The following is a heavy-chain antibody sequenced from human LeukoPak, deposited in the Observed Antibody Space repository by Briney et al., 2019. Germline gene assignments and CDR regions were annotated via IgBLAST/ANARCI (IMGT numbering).Heavy chain of an antibody. CDR3: ARRWVIGYCSGGSRYPQIDKGVVFAYYFDY. Sequence: SVTLSLTCAVSGYSLSSGYYWGWIRPPPGKGLEWIGSIYHSGSTYYNPSLKSRVTILVDTSKNQFSLKLSSVTAADTDVYYCARRWVIGYCSGGSRYPQIDKGVVFAYYFDYWGQGTLVTVSS. D-gene: IGHD2-15*01. CDR2: IYHSGST. CDR1: GYSLSSGYY. V-gene: IGHV4-38-2*01. J-gene: IGHJ4*02.